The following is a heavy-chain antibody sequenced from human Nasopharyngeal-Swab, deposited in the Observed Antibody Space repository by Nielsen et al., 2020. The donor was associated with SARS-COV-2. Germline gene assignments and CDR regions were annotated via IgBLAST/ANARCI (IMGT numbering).Heavy chain of an antibody. V-gene: IGHV1-46*01. D-gene: IGHD3-3*01. CDR2: INPSGGST. Sequence: ASVKVSCEASGYTFTSYYMHWVRQAPGQGLEWMGIINPSGGSTSYAQKFQGRVTMTRDTSTSTVYMELSSLRSEDTAVYYCARDQYDFWSGYWSPGYYYGMDVWGQGTTVTVSS. J-gene: IGHJ6*02. CDR3: ARDQYDFWSGYWSPGYYYGMDV. CDR1: GYTFTSYY.